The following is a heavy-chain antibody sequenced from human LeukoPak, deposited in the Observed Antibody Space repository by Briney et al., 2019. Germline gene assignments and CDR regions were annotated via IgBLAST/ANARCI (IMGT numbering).Heavy chain of an antibody. CDR1: GYTFTGYY. Sequence: GASVKVSCKASGYTFTGYYMHWVRRAPGQGLEWMGWINPNSGGTNYAQKFQGRVTMTRDTSISTAYMELSRLRSDGTAVYYCATLDIVVVPAAPDYDYWGQGTLVTVSS. CDR2: INPNSGGT. D-gene: IGHD2-2*01. CDR3: ATLDIVVVPAAPDYDY. J-gene: IGHJ4*02. V-gene: IGHV1-2*02.